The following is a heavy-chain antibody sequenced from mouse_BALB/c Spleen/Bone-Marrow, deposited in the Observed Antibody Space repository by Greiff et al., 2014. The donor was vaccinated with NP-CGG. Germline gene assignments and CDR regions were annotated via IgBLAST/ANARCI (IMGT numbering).Heavy chain of an antibody. CDR1: GFNIKXTY. D-gene: IGHD1-1*01. J-gene: IGHJ3*01. CDR3: AIYYYGSSGFAY. CDR2: IDPANGNT. Sequence: SVKLSCTASGFNIKXTYMHWXXXXXXQGLEXXGRIDPANGNTKYDPKFQGKATITADTSSNTAYLQLSSLTSEDTAVYYCAIYYYGSSGFAYWGQGTLVTVSA. V-gene: IGHV14-3*02.